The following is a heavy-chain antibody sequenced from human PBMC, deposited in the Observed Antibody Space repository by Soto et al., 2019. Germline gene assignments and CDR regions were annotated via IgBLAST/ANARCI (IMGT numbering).Heavy chain of an antibody. CDR2: ISGSGGST. D-gene: IGHD3-10*01. V-gene: IGHV3-23*01. CDR1: GFTFSSYA. Sequence: GGSLRLSCAASGFTFSSYAMSWVRQAPGKGLEWVSAISGSGGSTYYADSVKGRFTISRDNSKNTLYLQMNSLRAEDTAVYYCAKDKDPLLWFGELFVCYFDYWGQGTLVTVSS. J-gene: IGHJ4*02. CDR3: AKDKDPLLWFGELFVCYFDY.